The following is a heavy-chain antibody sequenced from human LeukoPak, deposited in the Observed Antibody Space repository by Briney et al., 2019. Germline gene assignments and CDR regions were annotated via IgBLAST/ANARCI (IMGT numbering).Heavy chain of an antibody. Sequence: GGSLRLSCAASGFTFNYAWMSWVRQVPGKGLEWVGQTVSEIDGGTSDYAAPVKGRFTISRDDSKSTLYLQMNSLKIEDTAVYYCTTDEDWNYARKDVWGQGATAIVS. D-gene: IGHD1-7*01. J-gene: IGHJ6*02. V-gene: IGHV3-15*04. CDR3: TTDEDWNYARKDV. CDR2: TVSEIDGGTS. CDR1: GFTFNYAW.